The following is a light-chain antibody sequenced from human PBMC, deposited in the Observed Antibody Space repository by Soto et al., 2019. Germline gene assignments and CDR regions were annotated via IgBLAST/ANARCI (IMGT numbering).Light chain of an antibody. J-gene: IGLJ1*01. CDR3: CSYAGSSTYV. CDR1: SSDVGTYNL. V-gene: IGLV2-23*01. Sequence: QSALTQPASVSGSPGQSITISCTGTSSDVGTYNLVSWYQHHTGKAPKLMIYECSKRPSGVSNRFSGSKSGNTASLTISGLQAEDEADYYCCSYAGSSTYVFGTGTKLTVL. CDR2: ECS.